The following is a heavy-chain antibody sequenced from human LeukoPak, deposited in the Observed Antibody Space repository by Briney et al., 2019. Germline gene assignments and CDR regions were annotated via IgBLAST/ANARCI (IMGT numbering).Heavy chain of an antibody. V-gene: IGHV1-2*02. J-gene: IGHJ4*02. CDR2: INPNSGGT. CDR1: GNTFTGYY. Sequence: ASVKVSCKASGNTFTGYYMHWVRQAPGQGLEWMGWINPNSGGTNYAQKFQGRVTMTRDTSISTAYMELSRLRSDDTAVYYCASLVTIFGVADNFDYWGQGTLVTVSS. CDR3: ASLVTIFGVADNFDY. D-gene: IGHD3-3*01.